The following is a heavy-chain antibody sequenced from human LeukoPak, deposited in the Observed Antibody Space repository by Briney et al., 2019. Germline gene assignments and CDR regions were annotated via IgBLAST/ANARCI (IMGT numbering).Heavy chain of an antibody. CDR1: GGSISSGGYY. CDR3: ARGGRRRNWNYQLDY. J-gene: IGHJ4*02. D-gene: IGHD1-7*01. CDR2: INHSGST. V-gene: IGHV4-30-2*01. Sequence: PSQTLSLTCTVSGGSISSGGYYWSWIRQPPGKGLEWIGEINHSGSTNYNPSLKSRVTISVDTSKNQFSLKLSSVTAADTAVYYCARGGRRRNWNYQLDYWGQGTLVTVSS.